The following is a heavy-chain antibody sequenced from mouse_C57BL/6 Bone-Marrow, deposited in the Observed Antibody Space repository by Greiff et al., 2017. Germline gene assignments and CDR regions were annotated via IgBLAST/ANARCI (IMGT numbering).Heavy chain of an antibody. D-gene: IGHD1-1*01. CDR2: IDPENGDT. V-gene: IGHV14-4*01. CDR3: TTITTVVADWYFDV. J-gene: IGHJ1*03. Sequence: VQLQQSGAELVRPGASVKLSCTASGFNIKDDYMHWVKQRPEQGLEWIGWIDPENGDTEYASKFQGKATITADPSSNTAYLQLSSLTSEDTAVYYCTTITTVVADWYFDVWGTGTTVTVSS. CDR1: GFNIKDDY.